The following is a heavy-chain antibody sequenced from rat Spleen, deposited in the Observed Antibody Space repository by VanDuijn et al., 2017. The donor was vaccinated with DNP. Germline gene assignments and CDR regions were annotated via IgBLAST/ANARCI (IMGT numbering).Heavy chain of an antibody. D-gene: IGHD1-3*01. CDR2: INTDGGTT. V-gene: IGHV5-58*01. J-gene: IGHJ2*01. CDR1: GFTFSDYY. Sequence: EVQLVESGGGLVQPGRSLKLSCAASGFTFSDYYMAWIRQAPGKGLEWVASINTDGGTTYYPDSVKGRFTISRDNAENTVYLQINSLRSEDTATYYCAKDAPTVAFDYWGQGVMVTVSS. CDR3: AKDAPTVAFDY.